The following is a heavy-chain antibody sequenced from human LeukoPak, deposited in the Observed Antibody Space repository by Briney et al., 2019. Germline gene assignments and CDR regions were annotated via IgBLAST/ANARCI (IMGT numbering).Heavy chain of an antibody. CDR2: MNPNSGNT. Sequence: ASVKVSCKASGYTFTSYDINWVRQATGRGLEWMGWMNPNSGNTGYAQKFQGRVTMTMNTSISTAYMELSSLRSEDTAVYYCARYFWSGYPDVWGKGTTVTVSS. J-gene: IGHJ6*04. V-gene: IGHV1-8*01. CDR1: GYTFTSYD. D-gene: IGHD3-3*01. CDR3: ARYFWSGYPDV.